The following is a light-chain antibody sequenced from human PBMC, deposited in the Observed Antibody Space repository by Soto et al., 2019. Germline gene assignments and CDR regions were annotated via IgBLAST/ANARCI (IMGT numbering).Light chain of an antibody. Sequence: DIQMTQSPSSLSASVGDRVTITCRASQDISNYLNWYQQKPGKTPKLLIYDASNLETGVPSRFSGSGSGTDSTFTISSLRPQDIAAHYYQHYDNHPPILTFGRGTKVDFK. V-gene: IGKV1-33*01. CDR1: QDISNY. J-gene: IGKJ3*01. CDR2: DAS. CDR3: QHYDNHPPILT.